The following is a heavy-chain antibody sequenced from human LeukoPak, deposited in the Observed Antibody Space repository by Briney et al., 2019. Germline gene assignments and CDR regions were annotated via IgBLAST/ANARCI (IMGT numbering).Heavy chain of an antibody. CDR1: GFTFNIYS. D-gene: IGHD3-22*01. Sequence: GGSLRLSCAASGFTFNIYSMNWVRQAPGKGLERVSRITSSSHYIYYADSVKGRFTISRDNAKNSLYLQMNSLRAEDTAVYYCARVDYYDSSGYYRRYYFDYWGQGTLVTVSS. V-gene: IGHV3-21*01. J-gene: IGHJ4*02. CDR2: ITSSSHYI. CDR3: ARVDYYDSSGYYRRYYFDY.